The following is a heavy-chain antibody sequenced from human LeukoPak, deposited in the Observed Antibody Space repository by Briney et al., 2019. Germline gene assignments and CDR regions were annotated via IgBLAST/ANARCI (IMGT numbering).Heavy chain of an antibody. CDR2: IYDSGST. D-gene: IGHD3-3*01. J-gene: IGHJ2*01. V-gene: IGHV4-39*01. CDR3: ARGALRFLEWPRYFDL. Sequence: SETLSLTCTVSGGSIRSSYYYWGWIRQPPGKGLEWIGSIYDSGSTYYNPSLKSRVTISVDTSKNQFSLKLNSVTAADTAVYYCARGALRFLEWPRYFDLWGRGTLVTVSS. CDR1: GGSIRSSYYY.